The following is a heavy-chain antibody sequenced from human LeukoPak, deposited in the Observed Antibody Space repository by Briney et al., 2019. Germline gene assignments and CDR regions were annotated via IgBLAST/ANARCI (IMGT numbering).Heavy chain of an antibody. D-gene: IGHD1-1*01. CDR2: ISGSGGST. J-gene: IGHJ6*03. Sequence: PGGSLRLSCAASGFTFSSYAMSWVRQAPGKGLEWVSAISGSGGSTYYADSVKGRFTISRDNSKNTLYLQMNSLRAEDTAVYYCAKLGYNWNDETLHLYYYYYMDVWGKGTTVTISS. V-gene: IGHV3-23*01. CDR1: GFTFSSYA. CDR3: AKLGYNWNDETLHLYYYYYMDV.